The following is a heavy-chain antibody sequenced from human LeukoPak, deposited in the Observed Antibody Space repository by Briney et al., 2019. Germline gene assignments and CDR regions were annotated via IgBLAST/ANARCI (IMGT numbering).Heavy chain of an antibody. CDR3: VRGTGY. CDR1: GFTFSTYV. Sequence: GGSLRLSCSVPGFTFSTYVMHWVRQAPGKGLEYVSAISSNGDNTYYADSVKGRFTISRDNSKNTLYLQMSSLRADDTAVYYCVRGTGYWGQGTPVTVSS. J-gene: IGHJ4*02. CDR2: ISSNGDNT. V-gene: IGHV3-64D*06.